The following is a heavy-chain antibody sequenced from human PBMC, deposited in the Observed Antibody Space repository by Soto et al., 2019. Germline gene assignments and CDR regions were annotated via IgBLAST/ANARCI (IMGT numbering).Heavy chain of an antibody. Sequence: ASVKVSCKASGYTFTSYAMHWVRQAPGQRLEWMGWINAGNGNTKYSQKFQGRVTITRDTSASTAYMELSSLRSEDTAVYYCARGDNWNDITFDYWGQGTLVTLSS. D-gene: IGHD1-1*01. J-gene: IGHJ4*02. CDR3: ARGDNWNDITFDY. CDR2: INAGNGNT. V-gene: IGHV1-3*01. CDR1: GYTFTSYA.